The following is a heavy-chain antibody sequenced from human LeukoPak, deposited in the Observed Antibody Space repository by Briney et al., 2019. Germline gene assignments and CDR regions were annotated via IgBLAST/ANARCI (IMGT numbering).Heavy chain of an antibody. CDR2: ISGSSGST. J-gene: IGHJ4*01. CDR1: GFTFSSYA. Sequence: GGSLRLSCAASGFTFSSYAMSWVRQAPGKGLEWVSAISGSSGSTYYADSVKGRFTISRDNSKNTLYLQMNSLRAEDTAVYYCAKDGVLGYNDSSGYSGYWGQGTMVTVSS. V-gene: IGHV3-23*01. D-gene: IGHD3-22*01. CDR3: AKDGVLGYNDSSGYSGY.